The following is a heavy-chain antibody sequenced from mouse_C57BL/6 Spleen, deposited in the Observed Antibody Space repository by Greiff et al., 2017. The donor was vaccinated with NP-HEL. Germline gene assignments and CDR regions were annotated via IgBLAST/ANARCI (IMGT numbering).Heavy chain of an antibody. D-gene: IGHD1-1*01. Sequence: QVQLQQPGTELVKPGASVKLSCKASGYTFTSYWMHWVKQRPGQGLEWIGNINPSNGGTNYNEKFKSKATLTVDKSSSTAYMQLSSLTSEDSAVYYCARGYFTTVVATRAMDYWGQGTSVTVSS. CDR1: GYTFTSYW. V-gene: IGHV1-53*01. J-gene: IGHJ4*01. CDR3: ARGYFTTVVATRAMDY. CDR2: INPSNGGT.